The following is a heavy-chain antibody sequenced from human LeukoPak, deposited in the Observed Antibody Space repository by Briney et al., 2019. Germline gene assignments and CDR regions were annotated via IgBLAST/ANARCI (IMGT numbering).Heavy chain of an antibody. J-gene: IGHJ4*02. CDR2: TYYRSKWSS. Sequence: SQTLSLTCALSGDSVSSNSAAWNWIRQSPSRGLEWLGRTYYRSKWSSDYAVSVKSRININPDTSENQFSLQLNSVTPEDTAVYHCARSRGAIVDYWGQGTLVTVSS. V-gene: IGHV6-1*01. CDR3: ARSRGAIVDY. CDR1: GDSVSSNSAA.